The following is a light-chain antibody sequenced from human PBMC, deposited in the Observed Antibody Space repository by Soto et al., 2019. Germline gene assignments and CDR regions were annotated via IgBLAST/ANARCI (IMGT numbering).Light chain of an antibody. CDR2: AAS. CDR1: QDISNY. J-gene: IGKJ1*01. Sequence: IQMAQSPATLSGSVGDRVTITCHASQDISNYLNWYQQKPGKAPKLLIYAASSLQSGVPSRFSGSGSGTDFTLTISSLQPEDFATYYCQQSYSTLWTFGQGTKVDI. V-gene: IGKV1-39*01. CDR3: QQSYSTLWT.